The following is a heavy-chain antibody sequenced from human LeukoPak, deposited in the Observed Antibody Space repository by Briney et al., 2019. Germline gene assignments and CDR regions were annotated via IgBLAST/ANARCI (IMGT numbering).Heavy chain of an antibody. CDR2: IYYSGST. CDR3: ARGARWLQPLDY. CDR1: GGSISSYY. D-gene: IGHD5-24*01. V-gene: IGHV4-59*01. Sequence: SETLSLTCTVSGGSISSYYWSWIRQPPGKGLEWIGYIYYSGSTNYNPSLKSRVTISVDTSKNQFSLKLSSVTAADTAVYYCARGARWLQPLDYWGQGTLVTVSS. J-gene: IGHJ4*02.